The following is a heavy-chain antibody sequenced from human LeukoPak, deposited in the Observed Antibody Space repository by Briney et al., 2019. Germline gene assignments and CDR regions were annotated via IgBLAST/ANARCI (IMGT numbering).Heavy chain of an antibody. CDR3: ARGVDYYGV. CDR2: IFHSGST. Sequence: PSETLSLTCAVSGGSLSSTNWWSWVRQPPGKGLEWIGEIFHSGSTNYNPSLKSRVTISVDTSKKQFSLKLSSVTAADTAVYYCARGVDYYGVWGQGTLVTVSS. V-gene: IGHV4-4*02. J-gene: IGHJ4*02. CDR1: GGSLSSTNW. D-gene: IGHD3-10*01.